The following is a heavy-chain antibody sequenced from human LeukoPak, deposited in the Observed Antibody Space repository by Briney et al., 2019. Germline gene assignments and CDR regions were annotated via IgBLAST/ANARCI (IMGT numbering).Heavy chain of an antibody. Sequence: SVKVSCKASGGTFSSYAISWVRQAPGQGLEWMGGIIPIFGTANYAQKFQGRVTMTTDTSTSTAYMELRSLRSDDTAVYYCARDRYIAAAGLGYYYYYYMDVWGKGTTVTVSS. D-gene: IGHD6-13*01. J-gene: IGHJ6*03. CDR2: IIPIFGTA. CDR1: GGTFSSYA. V-gene: IGHV1-69*05. CDR3: ARDRYIAAAGLGYYYYYYMDV.